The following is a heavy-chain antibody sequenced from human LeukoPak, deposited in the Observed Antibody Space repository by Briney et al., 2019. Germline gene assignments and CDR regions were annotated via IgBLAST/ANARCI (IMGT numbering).Heavy chain of an antibody. CDR1: GGSISGYY. CDR2: IYYSGNT. D-gene: IGHD1-26*01. CDR3: ATAPRGSYSPYGMDV. Sequence: PSETLSHTCTVSGGSISGYYWSWIRQPPGKGLEWIGYIYYSGNTNYNPSLKSRVTISIDTSKNQFSLKLSSVTAADTAVYYCATAPRGSYSPYGMDVWGQGTTVTVSS. J-gene: IGHJ6*02. V-gene: IGHV4-59*08.